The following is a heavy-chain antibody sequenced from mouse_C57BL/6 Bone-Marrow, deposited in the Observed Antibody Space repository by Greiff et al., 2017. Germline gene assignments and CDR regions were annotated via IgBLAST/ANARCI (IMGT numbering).Heavy chain of an antibody. D-gene: IGHD2-1*01. J-gene: IGHJ2*01. CDR1: GFNIKDDY. CDR3: TTSSYGNLYFDY. CDR2: IDPENGDT. V-gene: IGHV14-4*01. Sequence: VQLKESGAELVRPGASVKLSCTASGFNIKDDYMHWVKQRPEQGLEWIGWIDPENGDTEYASKFQGKATITADPSSNTAYLQLSSLTSEDTAVYYCTTSSYGNLYFDYWGQGTTLTVSS.